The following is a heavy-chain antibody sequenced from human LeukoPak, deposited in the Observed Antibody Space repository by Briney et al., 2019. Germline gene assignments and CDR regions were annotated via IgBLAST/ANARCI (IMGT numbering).Heavy chain of an antibody. CDR1: GGSISSYY. CDR3: ATGGDYGSGSYYNRYYYYYMDV. V-gene: IGHV4-59*01. Sequence: PSETLSLTCTVSGGSISSYYWSWIRQPPGKGLEWIGYIYYSGSTNYNPSLKSRVTISVDTSKNQFSLKLSSVTAADTAVYYCATGGDYGSGSYYNRYYYYYMDVWGKGTTVTVSS. D-gene: IGHD3-10*01. CDR2: IYYSGST. J-gene: IGHJ6*03.